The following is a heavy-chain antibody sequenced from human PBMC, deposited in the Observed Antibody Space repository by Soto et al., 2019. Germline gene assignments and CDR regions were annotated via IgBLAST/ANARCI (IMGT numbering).Heavy chain of an antibody. CDR2: IYYSGST. CDR3: ARTYYDFWSGYYYYYYMDV. CDR1: GGSISSYY. J-gene: IGHJ6*03. V-gene: IGHV4-59*01. Sequence: SETLSLTCTVSGGSISSYYWSWIRQPPGKGLEWIGYIYYSGSTNYNPSLKSRVTISVDTSKNQFSLKLSSVTAADTAVYYCARTYYDFWSGYYYYYYMDVWGKGTTVTVSS. D-gene: IGHD3-3*01.